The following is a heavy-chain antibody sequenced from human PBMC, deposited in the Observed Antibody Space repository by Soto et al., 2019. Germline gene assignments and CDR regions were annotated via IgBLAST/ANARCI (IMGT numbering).Heavy chain of an antibody. CDR2: ISYDGSNK. D-gene: IGHD6-19*01. J-gene: IGHJ3*02. CDR1: GFTFSSYG. V-gene: IGHV3-30*18. CDR3: AKDLKREWLVAADAFDI. Sequence: GGSLRLSCAASGFTFSSYGMHWVRQAPGKGLEWVAVISYDGSNKYNADSVKGRFTISRDNSKNTLYLQMNSLRAEDTAVYYCAKDLKREWLVAADAFDIWGQGTMVTVSS.